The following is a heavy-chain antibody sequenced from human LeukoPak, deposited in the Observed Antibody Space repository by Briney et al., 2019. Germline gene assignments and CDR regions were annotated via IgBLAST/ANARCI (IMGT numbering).Heavy chain of an antibody. CDR3: ARAYSSSWYWNWFDP. Sequence: SETLSLTCTVSGGSISSDYWSWIRQPAGKGLEWIGRIYTSGSTNYNPSLKSRVTMSVGTSKNQFSLKLNSVTAADTALYYCARAYSSSWYWNWFDPWGQGTLVTVSS. CDR1: GGSISSDY. D-gene: IGHD6-13*01. CDR2: IYTSGST. J-gene: IGHJ5*02. V-gene: IGHV4-4*07.